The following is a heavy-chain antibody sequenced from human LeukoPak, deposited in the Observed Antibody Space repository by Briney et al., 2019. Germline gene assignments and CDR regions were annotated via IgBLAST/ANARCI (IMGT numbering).Heavy chain of an antibody. D-gene: IGHD6-19*01. CDR1: GYTFTGYY. CDR3: ARDLGIAVAGTPLYYYYGMDV. J-gene: IGHJ6*02. Sequence: GASVKVSCKASGYTFTGYYMHWVRQAPGQGLEWMGIINPSGGSTSYAQKFQGRVTMTRDTSTSTVYMELSSLRSEDTAVYYCARDLGIAVAGTPLYYYYGMDVWGQGTTVTVSS. V-gene: IGHV1-46*01. CDR2: INPSGGST.